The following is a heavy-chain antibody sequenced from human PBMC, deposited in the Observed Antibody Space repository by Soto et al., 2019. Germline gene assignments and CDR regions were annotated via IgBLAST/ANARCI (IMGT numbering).Heavy chain of an antibody. J-gene: IGHJ4*02. Sequence: QVQLQESGPGLVKPSETLSLTCTVSGGSVSSGSYYWSWIRQPPGKGLEWIGYIYYSGSTNYNPSLKSRVTISVDTSKNQFSLKLSSVTAADTAVYYCASERDGYNSGALGYWGQGTLVTVSS. CDR2: IYYSGST. V-gene: IGHV4-61*01. D-gene: IGHD5-12*01. CDR1: GGSVSSGSYY. CDR3: ASERDGYNSGALGY.